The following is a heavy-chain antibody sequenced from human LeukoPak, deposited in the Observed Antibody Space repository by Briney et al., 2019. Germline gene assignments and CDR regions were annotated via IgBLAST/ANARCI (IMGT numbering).Heavy chain of an antibody. CDR3: ARGYGNRQWLVGF. Sequence: SETLSLTCTVSGGSISSDYWSWIRQPPGKGLEYIGFIHYSGNTNYNPSLKSRVTISIDTSKNQFSLNLTSVTAADTAVYYCARGYGNRQWLVGFWGQGTLVTVSS. V-gene: IGHV4-59*01. D-gene: IGHD6-19*01. J-gene: IGHJ4*02. CDR1: GGSISSDY. CDR2: IHYSGNT.